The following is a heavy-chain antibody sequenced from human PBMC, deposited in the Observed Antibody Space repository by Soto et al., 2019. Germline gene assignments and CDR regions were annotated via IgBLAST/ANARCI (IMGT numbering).Heavy chain of an antibody. D-gene: IGHD3-10*01. CDR2: VSGTGDRT. Sequence: EVQLLESGGGLVQPGGSLRLSCAASGFTFSSYAMGWVRQTPGKGLEWVSAVSGTGDRTFYADYVKGRSTISRDNSKKLSPLQMNSLSAEDAAVYYCAKALWFGGVLSGGYFVYWGQGTLVTVSS. J-gene: IGHJ4*02. CDR1: GFTFSSYA. CDR3: AKALWFGGVLSGGYFVY. V-gene: IGHV3-23*01.